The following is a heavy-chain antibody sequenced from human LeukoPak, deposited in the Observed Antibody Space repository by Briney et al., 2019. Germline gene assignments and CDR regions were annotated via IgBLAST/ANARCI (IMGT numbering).Heavy chain of an antibody. CDR1: GGTFSSYA. D-gene: IGHD3-22*01. Sequence: SVKVSCKASGGTFSSYAISWVRQAPGQGLEWMGGVIPIFGTANYAQKFQGRVTMTTDTSTSTAYMELRSLRSDDTAVYYCARHSSDWEFDYWGQGTLVTVSS. CDR2: VIPIFGTA. CDR3: ARHSSDWEFDY. V-gene: IGHV1-69*05. J-gene: IGHJ4*02.